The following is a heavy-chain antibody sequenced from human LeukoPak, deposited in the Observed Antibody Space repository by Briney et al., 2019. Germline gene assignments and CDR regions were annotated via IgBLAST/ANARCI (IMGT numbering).Heavy chain of an antibody. CDR2: IRYDGSNK. D-gene: IGHD1-26*01. CDR3: AKDPTPRSYIYYFDY. J-gene: IGHJ4*02. V-gene: IGHV3-30*02. Sequence: GGSLRLSCAASGFTFSSYGMHWVRQAPGKGLEWVAFIRYDGSNKYYADSVKGRFTISRDNSKNTLYLQMNSLRAEDTAVYYCAKDPTPRSYIYYFDYWGQGTLVTVSS. CDR1: GFTFSSYG.